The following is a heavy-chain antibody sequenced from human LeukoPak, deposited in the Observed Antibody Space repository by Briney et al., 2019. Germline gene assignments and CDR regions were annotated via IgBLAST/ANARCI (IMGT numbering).Heavy chain of an antibody. Sequence: PGGSLRLSCAASGFTFSSYGMHWVRQAPGKGLEWVAFIRYDGSNKYYADSVKGRFTISRDNSKNTLYLQMNSLRAEDTAVYYCARGWAPTMTYYYDSSPHVDYWGQGTLVTVSS. CDR3: ARGWAPTMTYYYDSSPHVDY. CDR1: GFTFSSYG. CDR2: IRYDGSNK. D-gene: IGHD3-22*01. J-gene: IGHJ4*02. V-gene: IGHV3-30*02.